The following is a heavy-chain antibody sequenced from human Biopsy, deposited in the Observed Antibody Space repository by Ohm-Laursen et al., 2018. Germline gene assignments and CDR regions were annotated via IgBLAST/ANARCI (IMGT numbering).Heavy chain of an antibody. Sequence: SSVKVSCKASGATFSNYAINWLRQAPGQGLEWMGGINPMFGTAKYAQKFQDRVTVAADTSTSTATMELRSLRSDDTAVYYCATKLTGYFHHWGQGTLVIVSS. CDR2: INPMFGTA. CDR3: ATKLTGYFHH. V-gene: IGHV1-69*06. J-gene: IGHJ1*01. D-gene: IGHD3-9*01. CDR1: GATFSNYA.